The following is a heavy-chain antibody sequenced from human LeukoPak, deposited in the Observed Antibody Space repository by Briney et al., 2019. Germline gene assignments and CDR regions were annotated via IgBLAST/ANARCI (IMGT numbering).Heavy chain of an antibody. J-gene: IGHJ4*02. CDR3: ARIYRDIVVVPAATHLYYFDY. CDR2: IKQDGSEK. V-gene: IGHV3-7*01. Sequence: GGSLRLSCAASGFTFSSYWMSWVRQAPGKGLEWVANIKQDGSEKYYVDSVKGRFTISRDNAKNSLYLQMNSLRAEDTAVYYCARIYRDIVVVPAATHLYYFDYWGQGTLVTVSS. CDR1: GFTFSSYW. D-gene: IGHD2-2*01.